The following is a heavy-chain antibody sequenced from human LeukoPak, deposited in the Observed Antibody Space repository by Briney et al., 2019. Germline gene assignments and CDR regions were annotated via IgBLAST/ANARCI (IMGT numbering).Heavy chain of an antibody. V-gene: IGHV1-18*01. CDR3: ARALLWFGEPSHIDY. D-gene: IGHD3-10*01. J-gene: IGHJ4*02. CDR2: ITSYNDNT. Sequence: ASVKVSCKASGYTFTSYGISWVRQAPGQGLEWMGWITSYNDNTNYAQKLQGRVTMTTDTSTSTAYMELRSLRSDDTAVYYCARALLWFGEPSHIDYWGQGTLVTASS. CDR1: GYTFTSYG.